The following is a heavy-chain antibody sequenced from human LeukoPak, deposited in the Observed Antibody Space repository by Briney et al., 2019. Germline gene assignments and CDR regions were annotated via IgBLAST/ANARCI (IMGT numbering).Heavy chain of an antibody. Sequence: ASVKVSCKASGGTFSSYTISWVRQAPGQGLEWMGRIIPIFGTANYAQKFQGRVTITADESTSTAYMELSSLRSEDTAVYYCAREYYYDSSALLEYCQHWGQGTLVTVSS. V-gene: IGHV1-69*15. D-gene: IGHD3-22*01. J-gene: IGHJ1*01. CDR2: IIPIFGTA. CDR1: GGTFSSYT. CDR3: AREYYYDSSALLEYCQH.